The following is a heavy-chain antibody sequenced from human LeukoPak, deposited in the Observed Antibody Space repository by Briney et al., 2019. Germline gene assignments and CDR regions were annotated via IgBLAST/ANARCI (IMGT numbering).Heavy chain of an antibody. CDR2: ISYDGSNK. Sequence: GGSLRLSCAASGFTFSSYGMHWVRQAPGKGLEWVAVISYDGSNKYYADSVKGRFTISRDNSKNTLYLQMNSLRAEDTAVYYCAKGRSSGYYYVYFDYWGQGTLVTVSS. D-gene: IGHD3-22*01. J-gene: IGHJ4*02. V-gene: IGHV3-30*18. CDR3: AKGRSSGYYYVYFDY. CDR1: GFTFSSYG.